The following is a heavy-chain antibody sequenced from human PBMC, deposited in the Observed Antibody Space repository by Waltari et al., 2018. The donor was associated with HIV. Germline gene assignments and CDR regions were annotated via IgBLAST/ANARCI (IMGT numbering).Heavy chain of an antibody. CDR2: VNPDGSGT. CDR1: GFTFRSPW. J-gene: IGHJ5*02. V-gene: IGHV3-74*03. CDR3: ATTTTTTYFS. D-gene: IGHD1-1*01. Sequence: EVQLVESGGGLVQPGESLRLSCGASGFTFRSPWMHWVRQAQGGGLVGVSRVNPDGSGTSYADSVKGRFTISRDNAKNTVYLQMNSLRAEDTAVYYCATTTTTTYFSWGQGTLVTVSS.